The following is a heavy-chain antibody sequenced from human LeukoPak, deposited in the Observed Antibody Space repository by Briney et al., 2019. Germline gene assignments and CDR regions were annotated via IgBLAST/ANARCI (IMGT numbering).Heavy chain of an antibody. J-gene: IGHJ4*02. CDR3: ARELVEMAAGYFDY. CDR1: GFTFSSYS. V-gene: IGHV3-48*04. D-gene: IGHD5-24*01. Sequence: GGSLRLSCAASGFTFSSYSMNWVRQAPGKGLEWVSYISSSGSTIYYADSVKGRFTISRDNAKNSLYLQMNSLRAEDTAIYYCARELVEMAAGYFDYWGQGTLVTVSS. CDR2: ISSSGSTI.